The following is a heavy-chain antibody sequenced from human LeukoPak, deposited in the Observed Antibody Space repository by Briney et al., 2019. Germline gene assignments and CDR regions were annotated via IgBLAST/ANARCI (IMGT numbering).Heavy chain of an antibody. V-gene: IGHV1-2*02. CDR2: ISPNSGGT. Sequence: ASVKVSCKASGYIFIDYNRHWVRQAPGQGLEWMGWISPNSGGTNYAQKFRGRVTMTRDTSTSTAYMELVRLRSDDTAMYYCAREGTTGKFDWFDPWGQGTLVTVSS. D-gene: IGHD1-1*01. CDR3: AREGTTGKFDWFDP. J-gene: IGHJ5*02. CDR1: GYIFIDYN.